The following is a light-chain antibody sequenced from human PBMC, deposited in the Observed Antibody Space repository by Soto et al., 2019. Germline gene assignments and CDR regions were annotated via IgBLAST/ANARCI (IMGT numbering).Light chain of an antibody. J-gene: IGKJ4*01. CDR1: QSVSSY. CDR3: QQRSNWPLT. Sequence: EIVLTQSPATLSLSPGERATLSCRASQSVSSYLAWYQQKPGQAPRLLIYDASNRATGIPARFSGSGSGTDFTPTISSLEPEDFGVYYCQQRSNWPLTFGGGTKVEIK. CDR2: DAS. V-gene: IGKV3-11*01.